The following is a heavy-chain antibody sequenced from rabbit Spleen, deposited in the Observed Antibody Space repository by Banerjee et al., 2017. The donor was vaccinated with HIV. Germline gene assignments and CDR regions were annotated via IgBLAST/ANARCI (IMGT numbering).Heavy chain of an antibody. CDR2: IDIGSRDFT. CDR3: ARDTGSSFSTYGMDL. CDR1: GIDFSNYNF. Sequence: QEQLEESGGGLVKPEGSLTLTCKASGIDFSNYNFVCWVRQAPGKGLEWIACIDIGSRDFTFYASWAKGRFTISKTSSTTVTLQMTSLTVADTATYFCARDTGSSFSTYGMDLWGPGTLVTVS. D-gene: IGHD8-1*01. V-gene: IGHV1S45*01. J-gene: IGHJ6*01.